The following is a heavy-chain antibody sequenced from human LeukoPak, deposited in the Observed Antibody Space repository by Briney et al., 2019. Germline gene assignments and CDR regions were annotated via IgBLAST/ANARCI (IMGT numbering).Heavy chain of an antibody. CDR1: GGSFSGYY. D-gene: IGHD3-3*01. V-gene: IGHV4-34*01. J-gene: IGHJ5*02. CDR2: INHSGST. CDR3: ASRPELRFLEWILYP. Sequence: SETLSLTCAVYGGSFSGYYWSWIRQPPGKGLEWIGEINHSGSTSYSPSLKSRVTISVDTSKKQFSLKLSSVTAADTAMYYCASRPELRFLEWILYPWGQGTLVTVSS.